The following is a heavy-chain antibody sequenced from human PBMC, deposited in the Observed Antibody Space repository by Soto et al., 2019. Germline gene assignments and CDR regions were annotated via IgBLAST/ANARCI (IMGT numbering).Heavy chain of an antibody. V-gene: IGHV1-69*06. D-gene: IGHD4-17*01. CDR3: ARDPTNDYGDDTCDY. Sequence: QVLLLQSGSEVKKAGSSVKVSCKASGDAFKSYAIHWVRQAPGQGLEYMGRIIPSYDRTKYAQKFQGRLTLTADMYTSTVYMEWSSLRSEDTAVYYCARDPTNDYGDDTCDYWGQGTKVIVSS. CDR2: IIPSYDRT. J-gene: IGHJ4*02. CDR1: GDAFKSYA.